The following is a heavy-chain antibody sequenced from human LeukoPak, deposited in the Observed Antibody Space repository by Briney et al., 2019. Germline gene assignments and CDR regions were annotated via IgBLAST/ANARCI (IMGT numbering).Heavy chain of an antibody. CDR1: GFTFSSYA. J-gene: IGHJ4*02. CDR3: ATEGKTRTWNYYQAKPVY. V-gene: IGHV3-23*01. Sequence: GGSLRLSCAASGFTFSSYAMSWVRQAPGKGLEWVSAISGSGGSTYYADSVKGRFTFSRDNSKNTLYLQMNSLRAEDTAVYYCATEGKTRTWNYYQAKPVYWGQGTLVTVSS. D-gene: IGHD1-7*01. CDR2: ISGSGGST.